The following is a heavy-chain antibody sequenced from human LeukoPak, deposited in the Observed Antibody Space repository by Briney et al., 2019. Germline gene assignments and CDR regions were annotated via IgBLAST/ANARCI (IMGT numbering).Heavy chain of an antibody. V-gene: IGHV1-18*01. Sequence: EASVKVSCKTSGYTFTSYGTSWVRQAPGQGLEWMGWISAYNGNTRYAQKVQGRLTMTTDTSTSTAYMELRSLRSDDTAVYYCARDRRRGEFQKWGQGTLVTVSS. CDR3: ARDRRRGEFQK. D-gene: IGHD3-10*01. J-gene: IGHJ4*02. CDR1: GYTFTSYG. CDR2: ISAYNGNT.